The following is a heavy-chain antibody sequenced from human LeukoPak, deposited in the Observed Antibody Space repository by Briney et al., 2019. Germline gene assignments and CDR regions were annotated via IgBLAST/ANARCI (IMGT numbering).Heavy chain of an antibody. CDR3: ARGGYGTGIDY. V-gene: IGHV3-74*01. J-gene: IGHJ4*02. Sequence: PGGSLRLSCAASQFTFSNYWMHWVRHAPGKGLVWLSYINSGGSSTTYADSGKGRFTISRDNAKNTLYLKMKSLRAEDTAVYYCARGGYGTGIDYWGQGALVTVSS. CDR1: QFTFSNYW. CDR2: INSGGSST. D-gene: IGHD5-18*01.